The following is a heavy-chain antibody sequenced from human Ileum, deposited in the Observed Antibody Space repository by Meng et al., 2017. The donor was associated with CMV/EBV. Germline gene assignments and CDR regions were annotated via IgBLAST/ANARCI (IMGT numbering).Heavy chain of an antibody. CDR2: MNDAKGDT. J-gene: IGHJ4*02. V-gene: IGHV1-3*01. D-gene: IGHD1-26*01. Sequence: ASGYTFTSHAMHWLRQAPGQRLEWMGWMNDAKGDTEYSQNFQGRATITRDTSASTAFMEVSSLTSEDTAVYYCARGVHSGAYLIDYWGQGTLVTVSS. CDR1: GYTFTSHA. CDR3: ARGVHSGAYLIDY.